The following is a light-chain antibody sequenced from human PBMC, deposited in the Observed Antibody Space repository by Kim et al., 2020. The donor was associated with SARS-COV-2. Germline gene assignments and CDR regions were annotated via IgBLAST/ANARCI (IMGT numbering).Light chain of an antibody. CDR2: DGS. V-gene: IGKV3-11*01. CDR1: PIVRSY. Sequence: SPGETATLSSRASPIVRSYLAWYQHPPAPAPPLLIFDGSSAATGIPPRFSSSGSGADFSLPISSLVPEDVAVYYCQQRCSSPPPSFGQETRLEIK. J-gene: IGKJ5*01. CDR3: QQRCSSPPPS.